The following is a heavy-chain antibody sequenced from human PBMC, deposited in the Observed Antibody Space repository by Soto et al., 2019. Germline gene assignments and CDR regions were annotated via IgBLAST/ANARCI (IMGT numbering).Heavy chain of an antibody. J-gene: IGHJ3*01. CDR2: VYDSGST. D-gene: IGHD1-26*01. CDR1: GASVINDY. CDR3: VRQVGATGSYSYAV. V-gene: IGHV4-59*02. Sequence: QVQLQESGPGVVKPSETLSLTCTVTGASVINDYWNWIRQPPGKGLELIGFVYDSGSTSYNSSLKSRLTISVDTSKNQFSLKLSSVTAADTAVYYCVRQVGATGSYSYAVWGQGTMVTVSS.